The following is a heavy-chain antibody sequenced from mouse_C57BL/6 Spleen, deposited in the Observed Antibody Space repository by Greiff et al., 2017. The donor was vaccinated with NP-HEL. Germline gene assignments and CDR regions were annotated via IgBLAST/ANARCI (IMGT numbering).Heavy chain of an antibody. D-gene: IGHD2-3*01. Sequence: QVQLQQSGAELVKPGASVKISCKASGYAFSSYWMNWVKQRPGKGLEWIGQIYPGDGDTNYNGKFKGKATLTADKSSSTAYMQLSSLTSEDSSVYFCARGVYDGYYDHAMDYWGQGTSVTVSS. V-gene: IGHV1-80*01. CDR1: GYAFSSYW. J-gene: IGHJ4*01. CDR2: IYPGDGDT. CDR3: ARGVYDGYYDHAMDY.